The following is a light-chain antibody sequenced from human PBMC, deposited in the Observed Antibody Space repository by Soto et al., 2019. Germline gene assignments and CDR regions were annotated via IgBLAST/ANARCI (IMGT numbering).Light chain of an antibody. Sequence: DISFKQSPATLSLSPGESATLSCRASESISNYLSWYQQTPGQAPRLLIRDASNRATGVPARFSGSGSGTDFTLTISRLEPEDFAVYFCHQYGSSPQTFGQGTKVDVK. CDR3: HQYGSSPQT. V-gene: IGKV3-20*01. CDR2: DAS. CDR1: ESISNY. J-gene: IGKJ1*01.